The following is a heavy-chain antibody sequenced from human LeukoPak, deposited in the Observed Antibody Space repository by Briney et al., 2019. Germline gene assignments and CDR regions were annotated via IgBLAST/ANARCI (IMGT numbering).Heavy chain of an antibody. CDR2: ISWDGGST. CDR3: AKDARQTYYDFWSGHFDY. J-gene: IGHJ4*02. CDR1: GFTFDDYA. V-gene: IGHV3-43D*04. D-gene: IGHD3-3*01. Sequence: PGGSLRLSCAASGFTFDDYAMHWVRQAPGKGLEWVSLISWDGGSTYYADSVEGRFTISRDNSKNSLYLQMNSLRAEDTALYYCAKDARQTYYDFWSGHFDYWGQGTLVTVSS.